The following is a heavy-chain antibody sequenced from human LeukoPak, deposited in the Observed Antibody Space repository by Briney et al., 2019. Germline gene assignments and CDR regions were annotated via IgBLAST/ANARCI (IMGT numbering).Heavy chain of an antibody. V-gene: IGHV3-43*02. Sequence: PGGSLRLSCAASGFTFDDYAMHWVRHAPGKGLEWVSLISGDSGSTYYADSVKGRFTISRDNSKNSLYLQMNSLRNDDTALYYCAKDTEGYTYGYYYYGMDVWGQGTTVTVSS. CDR1: GFTFDDYA. D-gene: IGHD5-18*01. J-gene: IGHJ6*02. CDR2: ISGDSGST. CDR3: AKDTEGYTYGYYYYGMDV.